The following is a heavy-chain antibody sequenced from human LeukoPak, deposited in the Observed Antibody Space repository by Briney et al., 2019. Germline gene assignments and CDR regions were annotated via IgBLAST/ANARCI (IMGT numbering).Heavy chain of an antibody. CDR2: ISAYNGNI. J-gene: IGHJ4*02. D-gene: IGHD3/OR15-3a*01. CDR3: ARDFQGLGPDY. V-gene: IGHV1-18*01. CDR1: GYSFISYG. Sequence: ASVKVSCKASGYSFISYGISWVRQAPGQGLEWMGWISAYNGNINYAQKLQGRVTMTTDTSTSTAYMELRSLRSDDTAVYYCARDFQGLGPDYWGQGTLVTVSS.